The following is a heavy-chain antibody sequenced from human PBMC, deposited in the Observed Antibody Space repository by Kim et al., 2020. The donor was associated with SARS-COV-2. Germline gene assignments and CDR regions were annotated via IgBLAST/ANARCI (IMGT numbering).Heavy chain of an antibody. Sequence: SETLSLTCAASGGPFSGYFWTWIRQPPGKGLEWIGEINQSGKTTYNPSLKSRVTISADTSKSQFSLQMTSVTAADTALYYCAREGYWGTETCYTLFDYWG. V-gene: IGHV4-34*01. CDR1: GGPFSGYF. CDR3: AREGYWGTETCYTLFDY. D-gene: IGHD2-15*01. J-gene: IGHJ4*01. CDR2: INQSGKT.